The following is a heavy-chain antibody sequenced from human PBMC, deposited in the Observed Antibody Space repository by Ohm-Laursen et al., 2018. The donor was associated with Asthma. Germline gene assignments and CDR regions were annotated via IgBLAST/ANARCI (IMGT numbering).Heavy chain of an antibody. V-gene: IGHV1-69*13. Sequence: ASVKVSCKSSGGTFTNYVIGWVRQAPGQGLEWMGGINSVFATTDYGQKFRGRVTITADESTATVYMELSSLRSEDTAVYYCARGEAHNLWGSYRYGSSTYDYWGQGTLVTVSS. D-gene: IGHD3-16*02. CDR3: ARGEAHNLWGSYRYGSSTYDY. CDR2: INSVFATT. CDR1: GGTFTNYV. J-gene: IGHJ4*02.